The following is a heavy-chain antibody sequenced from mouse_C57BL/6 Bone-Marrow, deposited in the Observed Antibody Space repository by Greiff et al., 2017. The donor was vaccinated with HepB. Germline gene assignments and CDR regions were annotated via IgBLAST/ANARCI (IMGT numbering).Heavy chain of an antibody. D-gene: IGHD2-5*01. CDR1: GYTFTSYW. J-gene: IGHJ2*01. Sequence: QVQLQQPGAELVKPGASVKMSCKASGYTFTSYWITWVKQRPGQGLEWIGDIYPGSGSTNYNEKFKSKATLTVDTTSSTAYMQLSNLTSEESAVYDLAIYSNFLDYWGQGTTLTVSS. CDR2: IYPGSGST. V-gene: IGHV1-55*01. CDR3: AIYSNFLDY.